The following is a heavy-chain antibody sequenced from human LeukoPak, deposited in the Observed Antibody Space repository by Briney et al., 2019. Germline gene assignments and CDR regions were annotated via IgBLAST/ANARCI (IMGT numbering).Heavy chain of an antibody. V-gene: IGHV3-21*01. J-gene: IGHJ5*02. CDR1: GFTFSSYS. D-gene: IGHD5-24*01. Sequence: GGSLRLSCAASGFTFSSYSMNWVRQAPGKGLEWVSSISSTSSYIYYADSVKGRFTISRDNAKNSLYLQMNSLRAEDTAVYYCASPRGVDGYYSKGNWFDPWGQGTLVTVSS. CDR2: ISSTSSYI. CDR3: ASPRGVDGYYSKGNWFDP.